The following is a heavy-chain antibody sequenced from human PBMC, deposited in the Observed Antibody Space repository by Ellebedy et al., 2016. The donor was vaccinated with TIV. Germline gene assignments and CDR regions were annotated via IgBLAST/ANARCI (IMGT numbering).Heavy chain of an antibody. V-gene: IGHV1-3*01. J-gene: IGHJ5*02. Sequence: ASVKVSXKASRYTFTSYAMHWVRQAPGQRLEWMGWINAANGNTKYSQKFQGRVTITRDTSASTAYMELSSMRAEDTAVYYCAREVVVITTGWFDPWGQGTLVTVSS. CDR1: RYTFTSYA. CDR3: AREVVVITTGWFDP. CDR2: INAANGNT. D-gene: IGHD3-22*01.